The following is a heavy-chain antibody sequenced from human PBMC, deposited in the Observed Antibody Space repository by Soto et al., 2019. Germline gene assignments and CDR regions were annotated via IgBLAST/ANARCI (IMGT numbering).Heavy chain of an antibody. CDR1: EFTFSTYG. D-gene: IGHD6-13*01. Sequence: QVQLVESGGGVVQPGRSLRLSCAASEFTFSTYGMHWVRQAPGKGLEWVAVISYDGSTKYYADSVKGRFTISRDNSKNTLYLQMKSLSADDTAVYYCAKDSSLMAAGGTGDYWGQGTLVTVSS. CDR3: AKDSSLMAAGGTGDY. V-gene: IGHV3-30*18. J-gene: IGHJ4*02. CDR2: ISYDGSTK.